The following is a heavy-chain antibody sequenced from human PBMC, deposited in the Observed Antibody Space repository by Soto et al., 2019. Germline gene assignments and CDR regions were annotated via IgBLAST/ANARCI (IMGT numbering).Heavy chain of an antibody. D-gene: IGHD2-8*01. V-gene: IGHV4-59*03. J-gene: IGHJ6*02. CDR1: GGSISSYY. Sequence: QVQLQESGPGLVKPSETMSLSCTVSGGSISSYYWSWFRQSPGKRMEWIGYVHHSWGSSYNPSLQIRVAISLDASQSQFPPKLPSVPATGTAVYYCVLMGSGPIPGLVDVWGQGTTVTVSS. CDR3: VLMGSGPIPGLVDV. CDR2: VHHSWGS.